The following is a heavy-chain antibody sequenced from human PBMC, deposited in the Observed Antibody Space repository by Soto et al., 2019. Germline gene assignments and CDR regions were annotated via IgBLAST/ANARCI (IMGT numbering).Heavy chain of an antibody. CDR2: IYYSGST. V-gene: IGHV4-59*01. CDR3: ARGTSDSSGYYSR. J-gene: IGHJ4*02. Sequence: QVQLQESGPGLVKPSETLSLTCTVSGGSISSYYWSWLRQPPGKGLEWIGYIYYSGSTNYNPSLKSRVTITVDTSKDQFSLKLSSVTAADTAVYYCARGTSDSSGYYSRWGQGTLVTVSS. CDR1: GGSISSYY. D-gene: IGHD3-22*01.